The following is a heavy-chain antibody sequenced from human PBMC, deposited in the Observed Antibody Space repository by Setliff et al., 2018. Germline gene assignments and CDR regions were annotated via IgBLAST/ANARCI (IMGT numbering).Heavy chain of an antibody. D-gene: IGHD3-22*01. V-gene: IGHV1-18*01. CDR2: ISAYTGNT. CDR1: GYTFTSSG. CDR3: ARDTRDKYDSSGYYLSLDS. J-gene: IGHJ4*02. Sequence: ASVKVSCKASGYTFTSSGITWVRQAPGQGLEWMGWISAYTGNTNYAQKLQGRVTMTTDTSTNTAYMELRSLRSDDTAVYYCARDTRDKYDSSGYYLSLDSWGQGSLVTVSS.